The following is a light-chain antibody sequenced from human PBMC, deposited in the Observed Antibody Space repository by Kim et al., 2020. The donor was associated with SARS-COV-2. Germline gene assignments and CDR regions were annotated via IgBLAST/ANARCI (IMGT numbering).Light chain of an antibody. CDR3: QQSDRIPPT. CDR1: QSIGNH. J-gene: IGKJ1*01. CDR2: AAS. V-gene: IGKV1-39*01. Sequence: ASVGDRVTITCRASQSIGNHLDWYQQRPGKAPALLIFAASRLHSDVPSRFSGGGSGTDFTLTITGLQAEDSATYYCQQSDRIPPTFGRGTKVDIK.